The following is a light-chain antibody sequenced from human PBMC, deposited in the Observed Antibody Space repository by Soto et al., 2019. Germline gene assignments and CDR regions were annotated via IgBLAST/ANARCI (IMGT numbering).Light chain of an antibody. J-gene: IGKJ1*01. Sequence: EIVLTQSPGTLSLSPGERATLSCRASQSVSSNSLAWYQQKAGQAPRLLIYGASSRATGTPDRFSGSGSGTDFTLTINRLEPEDFALYYCQQYGSSPPTFGQGTKVDIK. CDR2: GAS. CDR1: QSVSSNS. V-gene: IGKV3-20*01. CDR3: QQYGSSPPT.